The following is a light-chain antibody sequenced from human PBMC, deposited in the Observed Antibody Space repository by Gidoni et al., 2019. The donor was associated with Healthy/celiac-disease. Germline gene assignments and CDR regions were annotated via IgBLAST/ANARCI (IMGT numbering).Light chain of an antibody. Sequence: DIQMTQSPSSLSASVGDRVTITCRASQSISSYLNWYQQKPGKAPKLLSYAASSLQSGVPSRFSGRGAGTDFTLTISSLQPEDFATYYWQQSYRTPRTFGQGTKVEIK. CDR3: QQSYRTPRT. V-gene: IGKV1-39*01. CDR2: AAS. J-gene: IGKJ1*01. CDR1: QSISSY.